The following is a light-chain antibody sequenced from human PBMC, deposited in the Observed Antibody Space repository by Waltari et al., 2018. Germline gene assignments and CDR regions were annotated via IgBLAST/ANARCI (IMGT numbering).Light chain of an antibody. J-gene: IGKJ1*01. CDR2: GAS. Sequence: EIVLTQSPGTLSLSPGERVTLSCRASQSVSSSYLAWYQQKPGQAPRLLIYGASSRATGIPDRFSGSGSGTDFTLTISRLEPEDFAVYYCQQYGNSVDVTFGQGTKVEIK. CDR1: QSVSSSY. V-gene: IGKV3-20*01. CDR3: QQYGNSVDVT.